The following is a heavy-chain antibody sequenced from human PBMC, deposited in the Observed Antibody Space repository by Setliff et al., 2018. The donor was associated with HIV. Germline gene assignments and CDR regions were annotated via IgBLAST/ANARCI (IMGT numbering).Heavy chain of an antibody. D-gene: IGHD1-26*01. CDR1: GDPIFLGGYY. CDR3: AKEGNSVDNWLDP. J-gene: IGHJ5*02. CDR2: IYHTGKT. Sequence: SETLSLTCTVSGDPIFLGGYYWSWIRQHPGGGLEWIGYIYHTGKTYYNPSLQSRIIMSLDMSQNQFSLKLSSVTAADTAVYYCAKEGNSVDNWLDPWGPGTLVTVSS. V-gene: IGHV4-31*03.